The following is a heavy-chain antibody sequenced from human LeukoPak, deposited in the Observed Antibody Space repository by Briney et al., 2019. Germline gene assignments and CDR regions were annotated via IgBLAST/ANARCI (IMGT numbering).Heavy chain of an antibody. CDR2: INPSGGST. D-gene: IGHD3-3*01. Sequence: ASVKVSCKASGYTFTSYYMHWVRQAPGQGLEWMGIINPSGGSTSYAQKFQGRVTMTRDTSTSTIYMELSSLRSEDTAVYYCAREWSGVRGFDYWGQGTLVTVSS. CDR1: GYTFTSYY. V-gene: IGHV1-46*01. J-gene: IGHJ4*02. CDR3: AREWSGVRGFDY.